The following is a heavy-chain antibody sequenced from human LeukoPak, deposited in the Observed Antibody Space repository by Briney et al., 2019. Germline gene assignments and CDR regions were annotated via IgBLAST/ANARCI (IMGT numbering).Heavy chain of an antibody. J-gene: IGHJ4*02. CDR2: ISGSGGST. CDR1: GFTFSSYW. CDR3: AKGGDYSTSSELDF. Sequence: GGSLRLSCAASGFTFSSYWMHWVRQAPGKGLVWVSAISGSGGSTYYADSVKGRFTISRDNSKNTLFLQMNSLRPDDTAVYYCAKGGDYSTSSELDFWGQGTLVTVSS. D-gene: IGHD6-6*01. V-gene: IGHV3-23*01.